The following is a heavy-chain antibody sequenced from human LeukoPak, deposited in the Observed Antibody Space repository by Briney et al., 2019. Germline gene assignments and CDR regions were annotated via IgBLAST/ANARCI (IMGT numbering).Heavy chain of an antibody. CDR2: ISGSGGST. CDR3: AKERSSSSWYHKADYFDY. CDR1: GFTFDDYG. Sequence: GGSLRLSCAASGFTFDDYGMSWVRQAPGKGLEWVSAISGSGGSTYYADSVKGRFTISRDNSKNTLYLQMNSLRAEDTAVYYCAKERSSSSWYHKADYFDYWGQGTLVTVSS. D-gene: IGHD6-13*01. V-gene: IGHV3-23*01. J-gene: IGHJ4*02.